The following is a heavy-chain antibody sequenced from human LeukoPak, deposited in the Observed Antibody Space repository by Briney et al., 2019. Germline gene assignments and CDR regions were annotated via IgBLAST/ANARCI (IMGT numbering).Heavy chain of an antibody. CDR1: GGSVNSGNYY. V-gene: IGHV4-61*02. D-gene: IGHD1-26*01. CDR2: IYTSGST. J-gene: IGHJ4*02. Sequence: SETLSLTCTASGGSVNSGNYYWTWIRQPAGKGLEWIGRIYTSGSTNYNPSLKSRVTISIDASKNQFSLRLSSVTAADTAVYYCTRGGELMNFWGQGTLVTVSS. CDR3: TRGGELMNF.